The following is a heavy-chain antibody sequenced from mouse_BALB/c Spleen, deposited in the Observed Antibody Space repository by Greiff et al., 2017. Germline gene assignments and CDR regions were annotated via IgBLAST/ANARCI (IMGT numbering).Heavy chain of an antibody. V-gene: IGHV1S56*01. J-gene: IGHJ1*01. CDR2: IYPGNVNT. CDR3: ACGKTYWYFDV. CDR1: GYTFTSYY. Sequence: QVQLKQSGPELVKPGASVRISCKASGYTFTSYYIHWVKQRPGQGLEWIGWIYPGNVNTKYNEKFKGKATLTADKSSSTAYMQLSSLTSEDSAVYFCACGKTYWYFDVWGAGTTVTVSS.